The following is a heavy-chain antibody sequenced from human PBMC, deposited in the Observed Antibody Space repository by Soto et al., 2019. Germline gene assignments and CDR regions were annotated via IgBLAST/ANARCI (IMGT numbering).Heavy chain of an antibody. CDR2: IYTSGST. D-gene: IGHD3-22*01. Sequence: SETLSLTCTVSGGSISSYYWSWIRQPAGKGLEWIGRIYTSGSTNYNPSLKSRVTMSVDTSKNQFSLKLSSVTAADTAVYYCARATYYYDSSGYYWFDTWGQGTLVTVSS. J-gene: IGHJ5*02. V-gene: IGHV4-4*07. CDR3: ARATYYYDSSGYYWFDT. CDR1: GGSISSYY.